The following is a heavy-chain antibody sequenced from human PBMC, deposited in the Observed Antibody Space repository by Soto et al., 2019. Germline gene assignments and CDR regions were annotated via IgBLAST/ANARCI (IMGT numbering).Heavy chain of an antibody. CDR3: AAYYDFWSGYYSRTHPFDP. J-gene: IGHJ5*02. CDR1: GGSISSSSYY. D-gene: IGHD3-3*01. V-gene: IGHV4-39*01. CDR2: IYYSGST. Sequence: PSETLSLTCTVSGGSISSSSYYWGWIRQPPGKGLEWIGSIYYSGSTYYNPSLKSRVTISVDTSKNQFSLKLSSVTAADTAVYYFAAYYDFWSGYYSRTHPFDPWGQGTLVTVSS.